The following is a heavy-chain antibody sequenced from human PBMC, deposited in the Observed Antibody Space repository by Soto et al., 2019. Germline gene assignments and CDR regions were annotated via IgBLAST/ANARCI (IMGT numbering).Heavy chain of an antibody. CDR3: AKTRGRGSGGNSNWFDP. J-gene: IGHJ5*02. CDR2: ISGSGGST. CDR1: GFTFSSYA. Sequence: EVQLLESGGGLVQPGGSLRLSCAASGFTFSSYAMSWVRQAPGKGLEWVSAISGSGGSTYYADSVKGRFTISRDNSKNTLYLQMNSLRAEDTAVYYCAKTRGRGSGGNSNWFDPWGQGTLVTVSS. V-gene: IGHV3-23*01. D-gene: IGHD2-15*01.